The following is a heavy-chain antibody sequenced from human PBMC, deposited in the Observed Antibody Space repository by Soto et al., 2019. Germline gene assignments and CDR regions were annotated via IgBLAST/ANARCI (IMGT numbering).Heavy chain of an antibody. CDR2: IWYDGSNK. Sequence: QVQLVESGGGVVQPGRSLRLSCAASGFTFSTYGMNWVRQAPGKGLEWVAVIWYDGSNKYYGDSVKGRFTISRDNTKNTVHLEMNSLRDEDTAVYYCAIEYAHSGSGAYYFYDMDVWGQGTMVTVSS. D-gene: IGHD5-12*01. J-gene: IGHJ6*02. CDR3: AIEYAHSGSGAYYFYDMDV. V-gene: IGHV3-33*01. CDR1: GFTFSTYG.